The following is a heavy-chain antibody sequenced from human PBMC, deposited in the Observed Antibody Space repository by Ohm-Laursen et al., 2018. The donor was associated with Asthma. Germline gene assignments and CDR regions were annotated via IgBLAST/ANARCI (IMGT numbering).Heavy chain of an antibody. CDR1: GGTFSSYA. CDR2: IIPIFGTA. Sequence: GASVKISCKASGGTFSSYAISWVRQAPGQGLEWMGGIIPIFGTANYAQKFQGRVTITADESTGTAYMELSSLRSEDTAVYYCARGDYGDYGGRYYYGMDVWGQGTTVTVSS. J-gene: IGHJ6*02. V-gene: IGHV1-69*13. D-gene: IGHD4-17*01. CDR3: ARGDYGDYGGRYYYGMDV.